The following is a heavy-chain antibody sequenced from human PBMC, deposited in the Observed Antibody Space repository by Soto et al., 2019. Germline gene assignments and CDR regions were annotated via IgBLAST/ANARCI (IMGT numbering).Heavy chain of an antibody. CDR2: ISYEGSNK. CDR3: AKDRKTIFGVVPFSGGMDV. CDR1: GFTFGNYG. J-gene: IGHJ6*02. V-gene: IGHV3-33*03. Sequence: PGGSLRLSCAASGFTFGNYGMHWVRQAPGKGLEWVAVISYEGSNKYYADSVKGRFTISRDNSINTMYLEMNSLRAEDTAVYYCAKDRKTIFGVVPFSGGMDVWGQGTTVTVSS. D-gene: IGHD3-3*01.